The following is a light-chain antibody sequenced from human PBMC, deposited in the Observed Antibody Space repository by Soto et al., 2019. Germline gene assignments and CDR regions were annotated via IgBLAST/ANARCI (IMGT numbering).Light chain of an antibody. CDR3: QQYGSSAPIT. J-gene: IGKJ5*01. V-gene: IGKV3-20*01. Sequence: ESVLTQSPVTLYLFPVEGATLSCRTIQSVSGSYLAWYQQRPGQAPRLLIYGASSRATGIPERFSGSGSETDFTLTISRLEPEDFALYYCQQYGSSAPITFGQGTRLEI. CDR2: GAS. CDR1: QSVSGSY.